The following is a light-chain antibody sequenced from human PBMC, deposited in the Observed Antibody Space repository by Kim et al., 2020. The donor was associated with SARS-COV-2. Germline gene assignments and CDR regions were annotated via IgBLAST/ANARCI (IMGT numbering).Light chain of an antibody. CDR3: QQYNNWPVS. V-gene: IGKV3-15*01. CDR2: GAS. Sequence: SVSPGERAPLSCRASQSVSSNLAWYQQKPGQAPRLLIYGASTRATGIPARFSGSGSGTEFTLTISSLQSEDFAVYYCQQYNNWPVSFGQGTKLEI. J-gene: IGKJ2*03. CDR1: QSVSSN.